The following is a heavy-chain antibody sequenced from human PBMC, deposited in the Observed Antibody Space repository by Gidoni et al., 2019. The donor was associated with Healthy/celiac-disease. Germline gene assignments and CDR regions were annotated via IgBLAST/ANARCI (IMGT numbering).Heavy chain of an antibody. CDR3: AREGSMGSGAPRGSAFDI. CDR1: GFTFSSHS. V-gene: IGHV3-21*01. Sequence: EVQLVESGGGLVKPGGSLRPSCAASGFTFSSHSMNWVRQAPGKGLAWVASISSSSSYIYYADSVKGRFTISRDNAKNSLYLQMNSLRAEDTAVYYCAREGSMGSGAPRGSAFDIWGQGTMVTVSS. D-gene: IGHD2-15*01. CDR2: ISSSSSYI. J-gene: IGHJ3*02.